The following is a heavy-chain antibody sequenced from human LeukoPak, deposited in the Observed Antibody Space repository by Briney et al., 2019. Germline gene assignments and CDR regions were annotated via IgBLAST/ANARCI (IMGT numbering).Heavy chain of an antibody. CDR2: ISWNSGSI. V-gene: IGHV3-9*01. CDR3: AKDRDSSGWLRTFDY. Sequence: GGSLRLSCAASGFTFDDYAMHWVRQAPGKGLEWVSGISWNSGSIGYADSVKGRFTISRDNAKNSLYLQMNSLRAEDTALYYCAKDRDSSGWLRTFDYRGQGTLVTVSS. D-gene: IGHD6-19*01. J-gene: IGHJ4*02. CDR1: GFTFDDYA.